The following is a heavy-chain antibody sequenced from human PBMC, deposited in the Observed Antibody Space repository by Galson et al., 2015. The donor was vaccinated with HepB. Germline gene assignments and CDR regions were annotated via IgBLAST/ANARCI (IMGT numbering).Heavy chain of an antibody. CDR3: ARDALYYYDSSGYNY. CDR1: GYTFTSYA. CDR2: ISAYNGNT. D-gene: IGHD3-22*01. Sequence: SVKVSCKASGYTFTSYAISWVRQAPGQGLEWMGWISAYNGNTNYAQKLQGRVTMTTDTSTSTAYMELRSLRPDDTAVYYCARDALYYYDSSGYNYWGQGTLVTVSS. J-gene: IGHJ4*02. V-gene: IGHV1-18*01.